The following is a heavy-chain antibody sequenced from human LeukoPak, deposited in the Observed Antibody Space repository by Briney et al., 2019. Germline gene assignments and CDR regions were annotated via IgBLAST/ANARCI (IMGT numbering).Heavy chain of an antibody. CDR2: INPNSGGT. CDR3: ARVKVGIVVVPAAIYWFDP. Sequence: ASVKVSCKASGYTFTGYYMHWVRQAPGQGLEWMEWINPNSGGTNYAQKFQGRVTMTRDTSISTAYMELSRLRSDDTAVYYCARVKVGIVVVPAAIYWFDPWGQGTLVTVSS. D-gene: IGHD2-2*01. J-gene: IGHJ5*02. CDR1: GYTFTGYY. V-gene: IGHV1-2*02.